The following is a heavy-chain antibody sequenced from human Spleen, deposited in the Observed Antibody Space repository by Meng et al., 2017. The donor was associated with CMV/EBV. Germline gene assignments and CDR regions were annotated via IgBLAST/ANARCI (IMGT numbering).Heavy chain of an antibody. D-gene: IGHD2-2*01. J-gene: IGHJ3*02. Sequence: GSLRLSCTVSGDSVSSSDYYWTWIRLPPGKGLEWIGYIYYSGSTNYNPSLKSRVTMSLDTSKTQFSLRLSSVTTADTAIYYCARGGRVPAATEVHDAFDIWGQGTVVTVSS. CDR2: IYYSGST. CDR1: GDSVSSSDYY. CDR3: ARGGRVPAATEVHDAFDI. V-gene: IGHV4-61*08.